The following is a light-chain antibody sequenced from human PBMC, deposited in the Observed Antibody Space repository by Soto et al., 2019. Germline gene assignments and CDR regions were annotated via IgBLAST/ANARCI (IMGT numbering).Light chain of an antibody. CDR3: QQYNNWPPGN. J-gene: IGKJ2*01. V-gene: IGKV3-15*01. CDR1: QSVSSN. Sequence: EIVMTQSPATLSVSPGERATLSCMASQSVSSNLAWYKQKPGQAPRLLIYGASTMASGIPARFSGSGSGIEFTLTISSLQSEDFAVYAGQQYNNWPPGNFGQGTKLEIK. CDR2: GAS.